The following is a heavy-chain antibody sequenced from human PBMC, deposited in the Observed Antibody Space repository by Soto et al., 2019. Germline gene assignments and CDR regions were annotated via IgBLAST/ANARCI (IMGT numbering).Heavy chain of an antibody. D-gene: IGHD3-10*01. CDR3: ARDVGELSNPGGFDY. CDR1: GFTFSDHY. Sequence: EVQLVESGGGLVQPGGSLRLSCAASGFTFSDHYMDWVPQAPGKGLEWVGRTRNKANSYTTEYAPSVQGRFTISRDDSKNSLYLQMNSLRAEDTAVYYCARDVGELSNPGGFDYWGQGTLVTVSS. CDR2: TRNKANSYTT. J-gene: IGHJ4*02. V-gene: IGHV3-72*01.